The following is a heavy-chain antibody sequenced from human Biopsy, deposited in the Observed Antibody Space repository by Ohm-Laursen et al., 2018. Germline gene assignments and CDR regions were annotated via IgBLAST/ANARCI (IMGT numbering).Heavy chain of an antibody. CDR3: ARLTGDYIWGNWRINHDPFDI. V-gene: IGHV4-34*01. Sequence: GTLFLTCAVSGGSFSGYYWSWIRQTPGKGLEWIGEVSHSGSTNYNPSLKSRVTISVDTSKNQFSLNLSSVTAADTAVYYCARLTGDYIWGNWRINHDPFDIWDQGTSVTVSS. CDR1: GGSFSGYY. J-gene: IGHJ3*02. CDR2: VSHSGST. D-gene: IGHD3-16*01.